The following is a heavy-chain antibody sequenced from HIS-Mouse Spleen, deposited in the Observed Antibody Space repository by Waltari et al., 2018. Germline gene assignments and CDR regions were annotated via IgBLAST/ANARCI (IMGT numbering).Heavy chain of an antibody. CDR1: GFIFSSYA. Sequence: EVQLVESGGGLVQPGGSLRFSCAASGFIFSSYAMHWFRQATGKGLEWVSAIGTAGDTYYPGSVKGRFTISRENAKNSLYLQMNSLRAGDTAVYYCARGYSNYVPYFDYWGQGTLVTVSS. V-gene: IGHV3-13*01. J-gene: IGHJ4*02. CDR3: ARGYSNYVPYFDY. D-gene: IGHD4-4*01. CDR2: IGTAGDT.